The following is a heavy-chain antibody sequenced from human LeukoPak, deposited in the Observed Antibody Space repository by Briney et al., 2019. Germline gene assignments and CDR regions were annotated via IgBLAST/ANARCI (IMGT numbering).Heavy chain of an antibody. CDR1: GLTFDDYA. Sequence: GGSLRLSCAASGLTFDDYAMHWVRQAPGKGLDWVSGISWNSGSIGYADSVKGRFTICRDNAKNSLYLQMNSLRAEDMALYYCAKGKYSSSWYYFDYWGQGTLVTVSS. CDR2: ISWNSGSI. CDR3: AKGKYSSSWYYFDY. V-gene: IGHV3-9*03. D-gene: IGHD6-13*01. J-gene: IGHJ4*02.